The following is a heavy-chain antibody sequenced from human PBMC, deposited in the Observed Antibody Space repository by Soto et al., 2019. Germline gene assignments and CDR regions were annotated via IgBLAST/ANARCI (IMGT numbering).Heavy chain of an antibody. V-gene: IGHV3-23*01. J-gene: IGHJ4*02. CDR2: TGLSGRTT. Sequence: EVQLLESGGGLVQPGGSLSLSCVASGLTFSVSAMTWVRQAPGKGLEWVSTTGLSGRTTYYGDSVKGRFTVSRDNSKNALDLRMSSLRAEDTAVYYCATGHNTSRSFNFWGRGALVTVSS. CDR1: GLTFSVSA. D-gene: IGHD1-20*01. CDR3: ATGHNTSRSFNF.